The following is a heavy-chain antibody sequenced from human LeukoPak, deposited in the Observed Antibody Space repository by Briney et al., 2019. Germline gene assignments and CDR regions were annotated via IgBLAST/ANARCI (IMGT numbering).Heavy chain of an antibody. Sequence: GGSLRLSCAASGFTFSDYYMSWIRQAPGKGLEWVSYISSSGSTIYYADSVKGRFTISRDNAKSSLYLQMNSLRAEDTAVYYCARDGSVVTPRGAAFDIWGQGTMVTVSS. J-gene: IGHJ3*02. V-gene: IGHV3-11*04. D-gene: IGHD4-23*01. CDR1: GFTFSDYY. CDR2: ISSSGSTI. CDR3: ARDGSVVTPRGAAFDI.